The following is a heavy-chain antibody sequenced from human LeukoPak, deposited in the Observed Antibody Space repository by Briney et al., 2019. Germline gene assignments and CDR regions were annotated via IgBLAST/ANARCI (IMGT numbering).Heavy chain of an antibody. CDR1: GYSFTSYW. CDR3: ARLGHDFWSGYAQTPFDY. Sequence: GESLKISCKGSGYSFTSYWIGWVRQMPGKGLEWMGIIYPGDSDTRYSPSFQGQVTISADKSISTAYLQWSSLKASDTAMYYCARLGHDFWSGYAQTPFDYWGQGTLVTVSS. V-gene: IGHV5-51*01. D-gene: IGHD3-3*01. J-gene: IGHJ4*02. CDR2: IYPGDSDT.